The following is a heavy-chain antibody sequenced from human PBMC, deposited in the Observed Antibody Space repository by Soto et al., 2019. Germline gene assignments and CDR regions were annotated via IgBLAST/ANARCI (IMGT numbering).Heavy chain of an antibody. Sequence: EVQLLESGGGLVQPGGSLRLSCAASGFTFSSYAMSWVRQAPGKGLEWVSAISGSGGSTYYADSVKGRFTISRDNSKNTRYLQMNSLRAEDTAVYYCAKDDFDAYGDYYYYYGMDVWGQGTTVTVSS. J-gene: IGHJ6*02. CDR1: GFTFSSYA. CDR2: ISGSGGST. V-gene: IGHV3-23*01. CDR3: AKDDFDAYGDYYYYYGMDV. D-gene: IGHD4-17*01.